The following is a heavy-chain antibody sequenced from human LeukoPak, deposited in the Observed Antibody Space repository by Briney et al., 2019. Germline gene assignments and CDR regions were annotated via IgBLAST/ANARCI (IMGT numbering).Heavy chain of an antibody. J-gene: IGHJ4*02. V-gene: IGHV4-39*07. CDR2: IYYSGST. Sequence: PSETLSLTCTVSGGSISSSSYYWGWIRQSPGRGLEWIGTIYYSGSTNYNPSLKSRVTISVDTSKNQFSLKLSSVTAADTAVYYCARLDGITGTTPDYWGQGTLVTVSS. CDR3: ARLDGITGTTPDY. CDR1: GGSISSSSYY. D-gene: IGHD1-7*01.